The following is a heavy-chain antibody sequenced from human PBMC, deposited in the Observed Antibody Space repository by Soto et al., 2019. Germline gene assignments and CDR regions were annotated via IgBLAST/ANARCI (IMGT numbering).Heavy chain of an antibody. Sequence: PSETLSLTCTVSGGSISSGDYYWSWIRQPPGKGLEWIGYIYYSGSTYYNPSLKSRVTISVDTSKNQFSLKLSSVTAADTAVYYCASCGGDCYPRGYDYWGQGTLVTVSS. V-gene: IGHV4-30-4*01. D-gene: IGHD2-21*02. J-gene: IGHJ4*02. CDR3: ASCGGDCYPRGYDY. CDR2: IYYSGST. CDR1: GGSISSGDYY.